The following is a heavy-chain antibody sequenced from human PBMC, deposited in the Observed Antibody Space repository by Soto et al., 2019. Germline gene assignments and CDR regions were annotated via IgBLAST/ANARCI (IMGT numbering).Heavy chain of an antibody. D-gene: IGHD3-10*01. V-gene: IGHV4-39*01. Sequence: SETLSLTCTVPGGSISSSSYYWGWIRQPPGKGLEWIGSIYYSGSTYYNPSLKSRVTISVDTSKNQFSLKLSSVTAADTAVYYCARHGLMVRGTRYNWFDPWGQGTLVTVSS. CDR2: IYYSGST. J-gene: IGHJ5*02. CDR1: GGSISSSSYY. CDR3: ARHGLMVRGTRYNWFDP.